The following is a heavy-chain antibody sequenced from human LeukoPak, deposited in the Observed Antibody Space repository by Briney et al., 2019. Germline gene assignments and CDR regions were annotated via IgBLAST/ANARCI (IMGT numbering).Heavy chain of an antibody. CDR1: GGSISGSTYY. J-gene: IGHJ4*02. D-gene: IGHD6-6*01. Sequence: SETLSLTCTVSGGSISGSTYYWDWVRQPPGKGPEWIGSIYYSGTTYYNPSLRSRVTISVDTSKNQFSLKLSSVTAADTAVYYCARHPVHPTFDYWGQGTLVTVSS. CDR3: ARHPVHPTFDY. V-gene: IGHV4-39*01. CDR2: IYYSGTT.